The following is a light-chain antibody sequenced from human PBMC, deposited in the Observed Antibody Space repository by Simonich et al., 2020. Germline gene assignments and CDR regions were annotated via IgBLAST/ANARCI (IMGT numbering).Light chain of an antibody. CDR3: QQYYSTPLT. Sequence: DIVMTQSPDSLAVSLGERAPINCKSSPSVLFSSNNKNYLAWYQQKPGQPPKLLIYWASTRESVVPDRFSGSGSGTDFTLTISSLQAEDVAVYYCQQYYSTPLTFGGGTKVEIK. V-gene: IGKV4-1*01. J-gene: IGKJ4*01. CDR1: PSVLFSSNNKNY. CDR2: WAS.